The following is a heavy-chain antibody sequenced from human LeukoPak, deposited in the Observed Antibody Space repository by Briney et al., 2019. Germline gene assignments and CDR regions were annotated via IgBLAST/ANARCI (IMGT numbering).Heavy chain of an antibody. D-gene: IGHD2-2*01. CDR2: ISSSRSYI. J-gene: IGHJ6*03. CDR1: GFTFSSYS. Sequence: PGGSLRLSCAASGFTFSSYSMNWVRQAPGKGLEWVSSISSSRSYIYYADSVKGRFTISRDNAKNSLYLQMNSLRAEDTAVYYCARAPLYVVVPAADYYYMDVWGKGTTVTVSS. CDR3: ARAPLYVVVPAADYYYMDV. V-gene: IGHV3-21*01.